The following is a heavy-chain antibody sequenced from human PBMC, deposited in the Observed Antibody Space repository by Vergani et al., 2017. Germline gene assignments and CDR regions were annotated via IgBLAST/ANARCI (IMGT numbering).Heavy chain of an antibody. CDR3: ARGGYGYCSSASCFDY. J-gene: IGHJ4*02. CDR1: GGSISSGGYY. V-gene: IGHV4-31*03. CDR2: IYYSGST. Sequence: QVQLQESGPGLVKPSQTLSLTCTVSGGSISSGGYYWSWIRQHPGKGLEWIGYIYYSGSTYYNPSLKSRVTISVDTSKNQFSRKLSSLTAADTAVYYCARGGYGYCSSASCFDYWGQGTLVTVSS. D-gene: IGHD2-2*03.